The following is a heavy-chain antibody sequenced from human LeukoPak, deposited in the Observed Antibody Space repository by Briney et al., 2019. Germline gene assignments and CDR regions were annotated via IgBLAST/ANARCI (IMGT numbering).Heavy chain of an antibody. V-gene: IGHV4-59*01. CDR2: IYYSGST. CDR1: GGSISSYY. J-gene: IGHJ4*02. Sequence: SSETLSLTCTVSGGSISSYYWSWIRQRPGKGLGWVGYIYYSGSTNYNPSLKSRVSISLDTSKTQSSLKLSSVTAADTAVYYCARGGRITMVRGVSIPFDYWGQGTLVTVSS. CDR3: ARGGRITMVRGVSIPFDY. D-gene: IGHD3-10*01.